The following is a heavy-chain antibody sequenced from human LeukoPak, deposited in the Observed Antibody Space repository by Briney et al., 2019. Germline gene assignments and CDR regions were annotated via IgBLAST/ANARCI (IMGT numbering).Heavy chain of an antibody. J-gene: IGHJ5*02. CDR2: IYYSGST. CDR3: ARGGGYGNWFDP. V-gene: IGHV4-39*07. CDR1: GGSISSSSYY. Sequence: SETLSLTCTVSGGSISSSSYYWGWIRQPPGKGLEWIGSIYYSGSTNYNPSLKSRVTISVDTSKNQFSLKLSSVTAADTAVYYCARGGGYGNWFDPWGQGTLVTVSS. D-gene: IGHD5-12*01.